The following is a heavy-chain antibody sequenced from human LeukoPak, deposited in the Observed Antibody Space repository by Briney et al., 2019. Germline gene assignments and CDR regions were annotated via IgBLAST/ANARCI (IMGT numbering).Heavy chain of an antibody. CDR3: ARAPSEIGGYYPEYFRH. J-gene: IGHJ1*01. Sequence: GGSLRLSCAASGFSFSSYWMHWVRHAPGKGLVWVSRIKSDGKTNYADSVKGRFTISRDNAKNTVSLQTNSLRAEDTGVYYCARAPSEIGGYYPEYFRHWGQGTLVTVSS. V-gene: IGHV3-74*01. D-gene: IGHD3-22*01. CDR2: IKSDGKT. CDR1: GFSFSSYW.